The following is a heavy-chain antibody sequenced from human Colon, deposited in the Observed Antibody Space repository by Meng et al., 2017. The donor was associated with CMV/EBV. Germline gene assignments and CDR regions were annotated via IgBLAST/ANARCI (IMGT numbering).Heavy chain of an antibody. CDR1: GFSFSTFG. Sequence: GGSLRLSCAASGFSFSTFGMTWVRQAPGKGLEWVALINGGIGLTTYYGDSVKGRFIISRDNSKNSLYLQMNSLRPEDTAVYYCASRSYTYFDSGTHVSMDVWGQGTTVTVSS. CDR3: ASRSYTYFDSGTHVSMDV. V-gene: IGHV3-NL1*01. J-gene: IGHJ6*02. D-gene: IGHD3-10*01. CDR2: INGGIGLTT.